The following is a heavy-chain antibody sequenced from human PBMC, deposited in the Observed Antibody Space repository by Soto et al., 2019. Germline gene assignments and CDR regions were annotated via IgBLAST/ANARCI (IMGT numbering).Heavy chain of an antibody. Sequence: SETLSLTCTVSGGSISSYYWSWIRQPPGKGLEWIGYIYYSGSTNYNPSLKSRVTISVDTSKNQFSLKLSSVTAADTAVYYCARVRNIVVVPAVMGYGWFDPWGQGTLVTVSS. J-gene: IGHJ5*02. V-gene: IGHV4-59*01. CDR3: ARVRNIVVVPAVMGYGWFDP. D-gene: IGHD2-2*01. CDR2: IYYSGST. CDR1: GGSISSYY.